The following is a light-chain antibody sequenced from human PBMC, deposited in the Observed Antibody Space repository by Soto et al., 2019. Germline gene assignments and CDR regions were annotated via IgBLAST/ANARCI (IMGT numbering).Light chain of an antibody. V-gene: IGKV3-11*01. J-gene: IGKJ1*01. CDR1: QSVSSY. CDR3: QQRSNWPPLT. Sequence: EIVLTQSPATLSLSPGERATLSCRASQSVSSYLAWYQQKPGQAPRLLIYDASNRATGIPARFSGSGSGTDFTLTISSLEPEDFAVYHCQQRSNWPPLTFGQGTKVEIK. CDR2: DAS.